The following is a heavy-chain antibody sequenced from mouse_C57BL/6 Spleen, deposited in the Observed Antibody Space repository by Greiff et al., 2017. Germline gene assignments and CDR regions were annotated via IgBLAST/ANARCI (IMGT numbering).Heavy chain of an antibody. CDR2: INPSSGYT. V-gene: IGHV1-7*01. CDR3: ATGDYDRPFGFAY. Sequence: QVQLKQSGAELAKPGASVKLSCKASGYTFTSYWMHWVKQRPGQGLEWIGYINPSSGYTKYNQKFKDKATLTADKSSSTAYMQLSSLTYEDSAVYYCATGDYDRPFGFAYWGQGTLVTVSA. D-gene: IGHD2-4*01. CDR1: GYTFTSYW. J-gene: IGHJ3*01.